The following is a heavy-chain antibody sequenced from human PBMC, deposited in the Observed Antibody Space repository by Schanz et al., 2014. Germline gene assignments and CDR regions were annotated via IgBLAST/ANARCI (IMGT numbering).Heavy chain of an antibody. V-gene: IGHV1-18*01. D-gene: IGHD3-3*01. CDR3: ARDRRFFDRDDLYYFDS. CDR1: GYTFTTYA. J-gene: IGHJ4*02. CDR2: ISVYTGNT. Sequence: QLVQSGAEVKKPGASVRVSCKASGYTFTTYALSWVRQAPGQGLEWVGWISVYTGNTKYGQKVQGRVTMTTDTSTSTAYMALTDLRSDDTAVYYCARDRRFFDRDDLYYFDSWGQGTLVTVSS.